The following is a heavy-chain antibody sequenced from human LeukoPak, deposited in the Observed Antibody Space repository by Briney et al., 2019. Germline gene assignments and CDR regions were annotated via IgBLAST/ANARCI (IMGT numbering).Heavy chain of an antibody. V-gene: IGHV3-48*01. Sequence: GGSLRLSCAASGFTFSSYGMTWVRQAPGKGLEWVSYISSSSSTIYYADSVKGRFTISRDNAKNSLYLQLNSLRAEDTAVYYCARGPPARFFGVAKGAFDIWGQGTMVTVSS. D-gene: IGHD3-3*01. CDR1: GFTFSSYG. CDR3: ARGPPARFFGVAKGAFDI. CDR2: ISSSSSTI. J-gene: IGHJ3*02.